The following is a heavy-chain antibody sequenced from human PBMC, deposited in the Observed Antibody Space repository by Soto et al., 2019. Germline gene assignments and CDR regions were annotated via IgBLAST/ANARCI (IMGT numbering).Heavy chain of an antibody. V-gene: IGHV3-64*01. D-gene: IGHD6-13*01. CDR3: ARRGYGSRWPNVYMDV. CDR2: ISNNEAHT. Sequence: EAQMVESGGGLVQPGGSLRLSCAASGFTFSNYEMHWVRQAPGKGLEYLSGISNNEAHTDYAKSVKGRFTISRDNSENTLYLQMGSLRAEDMALYYCARRGYGSRWPNVYMDVWGKGTTVTVSS. J-gene: IGHJ6*03. CDR1: GFTFSNYE.